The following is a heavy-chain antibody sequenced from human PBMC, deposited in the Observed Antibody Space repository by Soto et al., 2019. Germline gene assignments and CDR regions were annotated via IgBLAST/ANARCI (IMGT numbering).Heavy chain of an antibody. CDR2: IYYSGST. D-gene: IGHD3-10*01. CDR1: GGSISSGGYY. V-gene: IGHV4-31*03. J-gene: IGHJ2*01. CDR3: ARVRPGDRADEPNWYFDL. Sequence: QVQLQESGPGLVKPSQTLSLTCTVSGGSISSGGYYWSWIRQHPGKGLEWIGYIYYSGSTYYNPXXKSRVTISVDXSKPQXXLKLSSVTAADTAVYYCARVRPGDRADEPNWYFDLWGRGTLVTVSS.